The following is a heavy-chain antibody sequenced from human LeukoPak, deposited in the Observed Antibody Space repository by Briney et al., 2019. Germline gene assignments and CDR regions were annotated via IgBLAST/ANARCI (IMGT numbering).Heavy chain of an antibody. Sequence: GGSLRLSCAASGLTFTSYWMHWVRQAPGKGLVWVSHIYTDGTTGHADSVKGRFTISRDNAKNTVYLQMNSPRAEDTAVYYCARDLSVWGQGTTVTVSS. CDR1: GLTFTSYW. V-gene: IGHV3-74*01. J-gene: IGHJ6*02. CDR2: IYTDGTT. CDR3: ARDLSV.